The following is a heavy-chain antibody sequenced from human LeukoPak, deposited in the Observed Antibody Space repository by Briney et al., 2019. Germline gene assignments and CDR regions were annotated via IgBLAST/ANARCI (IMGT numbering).Heavy chain of an antibody. CDR1: GGSISSGGYY. D-gene: IGHD3-22*01. CDR2: IYYSGST. Sequence: SETLSLTCTVSGGSISSGGYYWSWIRQHPGKGLEWIGYIYYSGSTYYNPSLKSRVTISVDTSKNQFSLKLSSVTAADAAVYYCAREGYDSRNDYWGQGTLVTVSS. CDR3: AREGYDSRNDY. V-gene: IGHV4-31*03. J-gene: IGHJ4*02.